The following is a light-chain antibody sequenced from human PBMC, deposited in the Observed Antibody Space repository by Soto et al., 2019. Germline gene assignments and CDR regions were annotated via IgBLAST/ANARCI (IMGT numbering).Light chain of an antibody. V-gene: IGLV2-14*01. J-gene: IGLJ2*01. Sequence: QSVLTQPASVSGSPGQSITISCTGTSSDVGGYNYVSWYQQHPGKAPKLMIYDVSNRPSGVSNRFSGSKSGNTAFLTISGLQAEDEADYYCSSYTSSSTLVFGGGTKLTVL. CDR1: SSDVGGYNY. CDR2: DVS. CDR3: SSYTSSSTLV.